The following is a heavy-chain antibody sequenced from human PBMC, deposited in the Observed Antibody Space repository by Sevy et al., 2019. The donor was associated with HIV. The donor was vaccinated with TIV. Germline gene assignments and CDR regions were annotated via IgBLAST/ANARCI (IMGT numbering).Heavy chain of an antibody. CDR1: GFTFSSYE. Sequence: GGSLRFSCAASGFTFSSYEMNWVRQAPGKGLEWVSYIINSGTTISYSDSVRGGFSISRDNARNSLYLQMNSLRAEDTAVYYCARDLPPSATTVAHFDYWGQGTLVTVSS. CDR3: ARDLPPSATTVAHFDY. CDR2: IINSGTTI. D-gene: IGHD4-17*01. V-gene: IGHV3-48*03. J-gene: IGHJ4*02.